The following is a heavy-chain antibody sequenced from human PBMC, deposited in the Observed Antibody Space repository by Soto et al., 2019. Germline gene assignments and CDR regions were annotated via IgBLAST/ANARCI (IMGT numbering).Heavy chain of an antibody. J-gene: IGHJ4*02. CDR3: AHSLFRRFDWTPRGDFDY. D-gene: IGHD3-9*01. V-gene: IGHV2-5*02. CDR1: GFSLSTTGVG. Sequence: SGPTPVNPTQTLTLTCTFCGFSLSTTGVGVGWIRQPPGKALEWLALIYWDDDKRYSPSLESRLTIAKDASKNLVVLTMTDMDPVDTATYYCAHSLFRRFDWTPRGDFDYWGPGTLVTVSS. CDR2: IYWDDDK.